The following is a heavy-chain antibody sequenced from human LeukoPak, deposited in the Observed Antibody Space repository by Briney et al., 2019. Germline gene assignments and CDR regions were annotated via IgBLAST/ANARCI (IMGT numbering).Heavy chain of an antibody. CDR3: ARAENRYCSGGSCYGAFDY. J-gene: IGHJ4*02. CDR1: GFTFSSYS. V-gene: IGHV3-21*01. D-gene: IGHD2-15*01. Sequence: GSLRLSCAASGFTFSSYSMNWVRQAPGKGLEWVSSISSSSSYIYYAGSVKGRFTISRDNAKNSLYLQMNSLRAEDTAVYYCARAENRYCSGGSCYGAFDYWGQGTLVTVSS. CDR2: ISSSSSYI.